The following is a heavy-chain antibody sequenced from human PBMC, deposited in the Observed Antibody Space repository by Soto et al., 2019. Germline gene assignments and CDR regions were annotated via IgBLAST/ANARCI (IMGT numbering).Heavy chain of an antibody. Sequence: EVQLVESGGGLVQPGGSLRLSCAASGFTVSSNYMGWVRQAPGKGLERVSTSYSGGRIYYTDSGKGRFIISRDNSKNTLYLQMNSLRAEDTALYYCAREPASGRWLDYWGQGTLVTVSS. CDR3: AREPASGRWLDY. CDR2: SYSGGRI. CDR1: GFTVSSNY. J-gene: IGHJ4*02. D-gene: IGHD5-12*01. V-gene: IGHV3-66*01.